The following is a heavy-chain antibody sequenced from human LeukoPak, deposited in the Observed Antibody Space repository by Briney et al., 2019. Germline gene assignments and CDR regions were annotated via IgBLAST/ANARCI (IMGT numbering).Heavy chain of an antibody. V-gene: IGHV4-59*01. J-gene: IGHJ3*02. Sequence: SETLSLTCTVSGGSISSYYWSWIRQPPGKGLEWIGYIYYSGSTNYNPSLKSRVTISVDTSKNQFSLKLSSVTAADTAVYYCAREPPVGVRSRDAFDIWGQGTMVTVSS. CDR2: IYYSGST. D-gene: IGHD1-26*01. CDR3: AREPPVGVRSRDAFDI. CDR1: GGSISSYY.